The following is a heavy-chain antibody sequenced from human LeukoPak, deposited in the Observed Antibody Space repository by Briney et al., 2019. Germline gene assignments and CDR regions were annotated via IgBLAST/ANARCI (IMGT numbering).Heavy chain of an antibody. V-gene: IGHV1-46*01. D-gene: IGHD1-26*01. CDR2: INPGGSWT. Sequence: GASVKVSCKASGYTFTRHYMHWVRQATGQGLEWMGVINPGGSWTSYAQKFQGRVTMTRDMSTSTDYMELSSLRSEDTAVYYCARDNSVGDTAWWFDPWGQGTLVTVSS. CDR3: ARDNSVGDTAWWFDP. CDR1: GYTFTRHY. J-gene: IGHJ5*02.